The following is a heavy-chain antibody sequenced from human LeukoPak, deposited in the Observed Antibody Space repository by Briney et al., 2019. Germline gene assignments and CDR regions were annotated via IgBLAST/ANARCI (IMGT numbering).Heavy chain of an antibody. J-gene: IGHJ5*02. V-gene: IGHV3-30*02. CDR1: GFTFSSYG. Sequence: PTGGSLRLSCAASGFTFSSYGIHWVRQAPVKGLEWVAFIRYDGSDKYFADIVKGRFTISRDNSKNTVYLQMNSLRVEDTAIYYCARDPLTGSYGVNWLDPWGQGTLVTVSS. CDR3: ARDPLTGSYGVNWLDP. CDR2: IRYDGSDK. D-gene: IGHD1-26*01.